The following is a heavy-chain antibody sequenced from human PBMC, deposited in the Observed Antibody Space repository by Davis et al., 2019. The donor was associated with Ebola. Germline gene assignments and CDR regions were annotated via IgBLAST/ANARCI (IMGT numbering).Heavy chain of an antibody. V-gene: IGHV3-23*01. D-gene: IGHD3-9*01. CDR1: GFTFSNYA. Sequence: GESLKISCAASGFTFSNYAMSWVRQAPGKGLEWVSAISDGTPTTYYADSVRGRFTISRDNSKNTLYLQMNSLRAEDTAVYYCTRLHATYYDMGGAYWGQGTLVTVSS. CDR2: ISDGTPTT. CDR3: TRLHATYYDMGGAY. J-gene: IGHJ4*02.